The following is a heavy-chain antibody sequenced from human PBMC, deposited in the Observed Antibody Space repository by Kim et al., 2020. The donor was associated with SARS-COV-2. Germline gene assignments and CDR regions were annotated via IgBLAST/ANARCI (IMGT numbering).Heavy chain of an antibody. J-gene: IGHJ1*01. CDR3: ARSEWVPNYYDSSGYPVRYFQH. V-gene: IGHV4-59*13. CDR2: IYYSGST. CDR1: GGSISSYY. D-gene: IGHD3-22*01. Sequence: SETLSLTCTVSGGSISSYYWSWIRQPPGKGLEWIGYIYYSGSTNYNPSLKSRVTISVDTSKNQFSLKLSSVTAADTAVYYCARSEWVPNYYDSSGYPVRYFQHWGQGTLVTVSS.